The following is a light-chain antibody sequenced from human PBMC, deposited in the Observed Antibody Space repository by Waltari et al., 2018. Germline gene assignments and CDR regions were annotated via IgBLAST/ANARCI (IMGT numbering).Light chain of an antibody. CDR1: QRVSSSY. CDR3: QQYGSSPYT. Sequence: CRASQRVSSSYLAWYQQKPGQAPRLRIYGASSRATGIPDRFSGSGSGTDFTLTISRLEPEDFAVYYCQQYGSSPYTFGQGTKLEIK. CDR2: GAS. V-gene: IGKV3-20*01. J-gene: IGKJ2*01.